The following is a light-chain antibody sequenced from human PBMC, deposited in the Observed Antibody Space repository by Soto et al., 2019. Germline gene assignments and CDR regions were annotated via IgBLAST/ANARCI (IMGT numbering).Light chain of an antibody. Sequence: QSALTQPASVSGSPGQSITISCTGTSSDVGGYNCVSWYQQHPGKAPKLMIYDVSNRPSGISNRFSGSKSGNTASLTISGLQAEDEADYYCSSYTSSNTLLYVFGTGTKVTVL. CDR2: DVS. CDR3: SSYTSSNTLLYV. CDR1: SSDVGGYNC. J-gene: IGLJ1*01. V-gene: IGLV2-14*01.